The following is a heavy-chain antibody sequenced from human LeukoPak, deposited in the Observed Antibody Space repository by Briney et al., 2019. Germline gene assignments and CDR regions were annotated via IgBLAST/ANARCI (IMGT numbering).Heavy chain of an antibody. CDR2: IYYSGST. D-gene: IGHD1-26*01. V-gene: IGHV4-59*01. J-gene: IGHJ5*02. CDR3: ARGGGSYSSENWFDP. Sequence: SETLSLTCTVSGGSISSYYWSWIRQPPGKGLEWIGYIYYSGSTNYNPSLKSRVTISVDTSKNQFSLKLSSVTAADTAVYYCARGGGSYSSENWFDPWGQGTLVTVSS. CDR1: GGSISSYY.